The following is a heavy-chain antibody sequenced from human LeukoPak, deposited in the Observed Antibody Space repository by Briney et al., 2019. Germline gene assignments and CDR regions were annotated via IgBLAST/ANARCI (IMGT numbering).Heavy chain of an antibody. Sequence: AGSLRLSCAASGFTFSSYGMHWVRQAPGKGLEWVAFIRYDGSNKYYADSVKGRFTISRDNSKNTLYLQMNSLRAEDTAVYYCAKDLISRVAGTDAFDIWGQGTMVTVSS. J-gene: IGHJ3*02. D-gene: IGHD6-19*01. CDR2: IRYDGSNK. CDR1: GFTFSSYG. CDR3: AKDLISRVAGTDAFDI. V-gene: IGHV3-30*02.